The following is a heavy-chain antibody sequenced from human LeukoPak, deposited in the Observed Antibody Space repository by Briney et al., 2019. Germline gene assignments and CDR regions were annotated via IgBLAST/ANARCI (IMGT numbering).Heavy chain of an antibody. J-gene: IGHJ4*02. V-gene: IGHV1-2*02. CDR1: GYTFTGYY. Sequence: ASVKVSCKASGYTFTGYYMHWVRQAPGQGLEWMGWINPNSGGTNYAQKFQGRVTMTRDTSISTAYMELSRLRSDDTAVYYCARARPPIYGDYGFGYWGQGTLVTVSS. CDR2: INPNSGGT. CDR3: ARARPPIYGDYGFGY. D-gene: IGHD4-17*01.